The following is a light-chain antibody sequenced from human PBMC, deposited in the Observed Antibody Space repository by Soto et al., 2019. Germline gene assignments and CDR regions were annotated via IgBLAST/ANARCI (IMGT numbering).Light chain of an antibody. Sequence: QSALTQPASVSGSPGQSITISCTGTSSDVGSYNLVSWYQQHPGKAPKLMIYEVSKRPSGVSNRFSGSKSGNTASLTISGLHAEDEADYYCCSYAGSSNLVFGGGTKLPVL. J-gene: IGLJ3*02. CDR2: EVS. CDR3: CSYAGSSNLV. CDR1: SSDVGSYNL. V-gene: IGLV2-23*02.